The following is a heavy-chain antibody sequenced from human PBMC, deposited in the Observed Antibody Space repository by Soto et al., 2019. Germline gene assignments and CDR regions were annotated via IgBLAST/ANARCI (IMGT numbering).Heavy chain of an antibody. D-gene: IGHD3-3*01. V-gene: IGHV4-30-4*01. CDR1: GGSISSGDYY. Sequence: TLSLTCTVSGGSISSGDYYWSWIRQPPGKGLEWIGYIYYSGSTYYNPSLKSRVTISVDTSKNQFSLKLSSVTAADTAVYYCARDAPRLYYDFWSGYQNDAFDIWGQGTMVTV. CDR2: IYYSGST. CDR3: ARDAPRLYYDFWSGYQNDAFDI. J-gene: IGHJ3*02.